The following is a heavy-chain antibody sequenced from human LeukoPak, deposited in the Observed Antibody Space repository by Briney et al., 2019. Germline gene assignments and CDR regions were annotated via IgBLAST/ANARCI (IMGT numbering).Heavy chain of an antibody. V-gene: IGHV1-2*06. CDR1: GYTFTGDY. D-gene: IGHD2-2*01. Sequence: ASVKVSFKASGYTFTGDYMHWVRQAPGQGLEWMGRINPNSGGTNYAQKFQGRVTMTRDTSISTAYMELSRLRSDDTAVYYCARGLVVPAAPDYWGQGTLVTVSS. J-gene: IGHJ4*02. CDR3: ARGLVVPAAPDY. CDR2: INPNSGGT.